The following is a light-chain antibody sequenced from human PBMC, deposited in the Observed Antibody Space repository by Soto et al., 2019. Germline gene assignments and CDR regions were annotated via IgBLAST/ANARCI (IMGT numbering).Light chain of an antibody. CDR2: GVS. V-gene: IGKV3-11*01. Sequence: EIVLTQSPATLSLSPGEGASLSCRASQNISTYLAWYQQRPGQVPRLLIYGVSKRAPAIPPRFSGSGSGTDFTLSVSGLETEDFASSYCQQRTNSPPWTFGKGTRV. CDR3: QQRTNSPPWT. J-gene: IGKJ1*01. CDR1: QNISTY.